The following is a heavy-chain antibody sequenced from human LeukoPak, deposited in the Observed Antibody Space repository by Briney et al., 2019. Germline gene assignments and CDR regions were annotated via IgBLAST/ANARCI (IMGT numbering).Heavy chain of an antibody. CDR3: ARNLYYGSGSYGY. CDR1: GFAFSTYG. D-gene: IGHD3-10*01. Sequence: GGSLRLSCAASGFAFSTYGMSWVRQAPGKGLECISYISGSGSPVYYADSVKGRFTISRDSAKNLLFLQMNSLRVEDTAVYYCARNLYYGSGSYGYWGQGTLVTVSS. J-gene: IGHJ4*02. V-gene: IGHV3-48*01. CDR2: ISGSGSPV.